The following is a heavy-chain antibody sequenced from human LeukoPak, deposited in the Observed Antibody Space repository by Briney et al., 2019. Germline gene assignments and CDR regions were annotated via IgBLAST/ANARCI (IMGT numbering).Heavy chain of an antibody. CDR2: INHSGST. J-gene: IGHJ5*02. D-gene: IGHD6-13*01. CDR1: GGSISSSSYY. V-gene: IGHV4-39*07. Sequence: SETLSLTCTVSGGSISSSSYYWGWIRQPPGKGLEWIGEINHSGSTNYNPSLKSRVTISVDTSKNQFSLKLSSVTAADTAVYYCARGLWYSSSWFGNRFDPWGQGTLVTVSS. CDR3: ARGLWYSSSWFGNRFDP.